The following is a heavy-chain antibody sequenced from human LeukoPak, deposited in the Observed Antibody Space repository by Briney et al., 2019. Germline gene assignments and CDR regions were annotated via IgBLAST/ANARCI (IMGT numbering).Heavy chain of an antibody. J-gene: IGHJ5*02. D-gene: IGHD2-2*01. V-gene: IGHV3-7*03. CDR3: AKDHRLCSTSCWDWFDP. CDR1: GFTFDRHY. Sequence: GGSLRLSCAASGFTFDRHYMTWVRQAPGKGLEWVANIKQDGSEKNYVDPVKGRFTISRDNAKKSLYLQMNSLRAEDTAVYYCAKDHRLCSTSCWDWFDPWGQGTLVTVSS. CDR2: IKQDGSEK.